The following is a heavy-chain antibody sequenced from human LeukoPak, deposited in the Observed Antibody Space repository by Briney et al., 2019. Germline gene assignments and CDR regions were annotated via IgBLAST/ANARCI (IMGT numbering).Heavy chain of an antibody. CDR3: ARNRWSTGASFDS. J-gene: IGHJ4*02. CDR1: GGSIGSYH. V-gene: IGHV4-59*01. Sequence: SETLSLTCNVSGGSIGSYHWSWIRQSPGKGLEWIGDIYYSGSTNYNPSLKSRVTLLVDMSKNQFSLKVRSVTAVDTAMYYCARNRWSTGASFDSWGQGTLVTVSS. D-gene: IGHD4-23*01. CDR2: IYYSGST.